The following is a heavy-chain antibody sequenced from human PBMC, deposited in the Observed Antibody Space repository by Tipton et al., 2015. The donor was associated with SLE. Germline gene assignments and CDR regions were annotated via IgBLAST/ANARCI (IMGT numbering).Heavy chain of an antibody. J-gene: IGHJ6*02. CDR1: GDSMSSGGYY. CDR2: IYYTGNT. V-gene: IGHV4-31*03. Sequence: TLSLTCTVSGDSMSSGGYYWSWIRQHPGKGLEWIGYIYYTGNTFYNPSLESRVIISVDRSKNQFFLKLSSVTAADTAVYYCARRRVDYYGMDVWGQGTTVTVSS. D-gene: IGHD2-15*01. CDR3: ARRRVDYYGMDV.